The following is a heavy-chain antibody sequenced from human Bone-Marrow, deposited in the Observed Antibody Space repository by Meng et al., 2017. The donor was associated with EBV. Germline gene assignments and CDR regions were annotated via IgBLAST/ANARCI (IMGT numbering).Heavy chain of an antibody. Sequence: VQLQESGPGLVKPSGTLSLTCPVSGDSVRSGIYYWSWIRQPPGKRLEWIGYIFYSGSTNYNPSLKSRVTMSVDTSKNQFSLKLSSVTAADTAVYYCARGSFGATPFGYWGQGTLVTVSS. D-gene: IGHD3-16*01. CDR1: GDSVRSGIYY. CDR2: IFYSGST. CDR3: ARGSFGATPFGY. J-gene: IGHJ4*02. V-gene: IGHV4-61*01.